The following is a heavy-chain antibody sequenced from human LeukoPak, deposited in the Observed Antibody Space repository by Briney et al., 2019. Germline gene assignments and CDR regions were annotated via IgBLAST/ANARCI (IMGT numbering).Heavy chain of an antibody. V-gene: IGHV5-51*01. D-gene: IGHD1-26*01. J-gene: IGHJ3*02. CDR1: GYSINNYW. Sequence: GESLKISCKGSGYSINNYWIGWVRQMPGKGLEWMGIIYPGDSDTRYSPSFQGQVTISADKSISTAYLQWSSLKASDTAMYYCARQGVGATPTGAFDIWGQGTMVTVSS. CDR2: IYPGDSDT. CDR3: ARQGVGATPTGAFDI.